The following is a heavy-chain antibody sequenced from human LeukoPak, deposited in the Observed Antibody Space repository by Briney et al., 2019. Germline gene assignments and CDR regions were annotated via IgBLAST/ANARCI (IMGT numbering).Heavy chain of an antibody. V-gene: IGHV3-7*03. CDR1: GFTFSTYW. CDR2: INEYGNKK. Sequence: GGSLRLSCAASGFTFSTYWMTWVRQAPGKGLEWVASINEYGNKKSYVDSVKGRFTISRDNAQKSLYLEMNSLRAEDTAVYYCARAVTSTEGYWGQGTLVTVSS. J-gene: IGHJ4*02. CDR3: ARAVTSTEGY.